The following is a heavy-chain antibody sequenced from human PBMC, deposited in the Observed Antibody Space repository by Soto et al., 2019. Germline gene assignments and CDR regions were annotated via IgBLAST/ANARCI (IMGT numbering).Heavy chain of an antibody. J-gene: IGHJ5*02. V-gene: IGHV4-31*03. CDR2: IYYSGST. CDR3: ARSIRDRRLRCSSTSCYPRPNWFDP. D-gene: IGHD2-2*01. CDR1: GGSISSGGYY. Sequence: PSETLSLTCTVSGGSISSGGYYWSWIRQHPGKGLEWIGYIYYSGSTYYNPSLKSRVTISVDTSKNQFSLKLSSVTAADTAVYYCARSIRDRRLRCSSTSCYPRPNWFDPWGPGTLVTVSS.